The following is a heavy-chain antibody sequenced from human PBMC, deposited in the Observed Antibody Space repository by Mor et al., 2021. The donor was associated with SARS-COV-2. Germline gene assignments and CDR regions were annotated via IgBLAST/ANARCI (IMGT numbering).Heavy chain of an antibody. J-gene: IGHJ4*02. V-gene: IGHV2-26*01. CDR2: IFSSDKK. Sequence: ALEWLAHIFSSDKKSFSTSLKTRLTISKDTSKSQVVLTMTNMDPVDTATYYCARLYYDILTGYYYDFWGQGTLVT. CDR3: ARLYYDILTGYYYDF. D-gene: IGHD3-9*01.